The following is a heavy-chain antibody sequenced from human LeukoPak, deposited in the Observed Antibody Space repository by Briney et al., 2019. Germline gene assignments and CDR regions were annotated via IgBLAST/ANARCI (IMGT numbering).Heavy chain of an antibody. CDR2: IYNSGST. CDR3: ARDRRVTIFGVVTHRWFDP. V-gene: IGHV4-31*03. Sequence: SQTLSLTCTVSGGSISSGAYYRSWIRQLPGKGLEWIGYIYNSGSTDYNPSLKSRLTISVDTSKNQFSLKLSSVTAADTAVYYCARDRRVTIFGVVTHRWFDPWGQGTLVTVSS. J-gene: IGHJ5*02. D-gene: IGHD3-3*01. CDR1: GGSISSGAYY.